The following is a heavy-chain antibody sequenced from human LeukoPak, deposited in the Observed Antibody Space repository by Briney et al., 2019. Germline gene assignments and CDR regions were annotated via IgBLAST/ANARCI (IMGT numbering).Heavy chain of an antibody. Sequence: PGGSLRLSCAASGFTVSSNYMSWVRQAPGKGLEWVSVIYSGGSTYYADSVKGRFTISRHNSKNTLYLQMNSLRAEGTAVYYCARSPNYDILTGYDLYYFDYWGQGTLVTVSS. J-gene: IGHJ4*02. D-gene: IGHD3-9*01. CDR2: IYSGGST. V-gene: IGHV3-53*04. CDR1: GFTVSSNY. CDR3: ARSPNYDILTGYDLYYFDY.